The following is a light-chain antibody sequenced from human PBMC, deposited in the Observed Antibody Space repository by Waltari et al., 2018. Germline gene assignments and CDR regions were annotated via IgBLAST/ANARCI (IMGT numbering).Light chain of an antibody. CDR3: QQYFSAPYT. V-gene: IGKV4-1*01. CDR2: WAS. CDR1: QSVLYSSNNNNY. Sequence: DIVMTQSPDSLAVSLGERATVHCRSSQSVLYSSNNNNYLTWYQQKPGQPPKLRIYWASTRESGVPDRFSGSGSGTDFTLTISSLQAEDVAVYYCQQYFSAPYTFGQGTKLEIK. J-gene: IGKJ2*01.